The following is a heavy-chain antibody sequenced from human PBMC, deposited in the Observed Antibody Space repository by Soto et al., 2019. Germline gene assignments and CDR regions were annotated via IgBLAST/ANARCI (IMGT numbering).Heavy chain of an antibody. V-gene: IGHV4-34*01. Sequence: PSETLSLTCAVYGGSFSGYYWSWIRQPPGKGLEWIGEINHSGSTNYNPSLKSRVTISVDTSKNQFSLKLSSVTAADTAVYYCASHKKLHLGELSKNYFDYWGQGTLVTVSS. J-gene: IGHJ4*02. D-gene: IGHD3-16*02. CDR3: ASHKKLHLGELSKNYFDY. CDR1: GGSFSGYY. CDR2: INHSGST.